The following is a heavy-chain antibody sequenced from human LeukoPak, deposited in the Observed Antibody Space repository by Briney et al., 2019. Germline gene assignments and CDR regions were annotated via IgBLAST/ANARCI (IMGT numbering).Heavy chain of an antibody. Sequence: ASVKVSCKASGYIFSGYYMHWVRQAPGQGLEWMGWINPRSGGTNYAQQFQGRVTMTRDTSISTAYMELSRLRSDDTAVYYCARSTTTFGVLIPSGWFDPWGQGTLVTVSS. V-gene: IGHV1-2*02. J-gene: IGHJ5*02. CDR2: INPRSGGT. CDR3: ARSTTTFGVLIPSGWFDP. CDR1: GYIFSGYY. D-gene: IGHD3-3*01.